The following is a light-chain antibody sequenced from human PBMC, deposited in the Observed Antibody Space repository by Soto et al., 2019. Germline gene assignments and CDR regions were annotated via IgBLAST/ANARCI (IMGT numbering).Light chain of an antibody. CDR3: LQSYTFPFT. CDR2: AAS. V-gene: IGKV1-39*01. CDR1: QDISNY. J-gene: IGKJ3*01. Sequence: DIQMTQSPFSLSASVGDTVTLTCRASQDISNYLNWLQQKPGKAPKLLIYAASTLQTGVPSRFSGSESGTAFTLTISSLQPEDFAIYFCLQSYTFPFTFGPGTRVEIK.